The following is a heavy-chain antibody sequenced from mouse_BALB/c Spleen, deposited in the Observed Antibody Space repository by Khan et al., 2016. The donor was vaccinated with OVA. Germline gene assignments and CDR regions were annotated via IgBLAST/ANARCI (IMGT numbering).Heavy chain of an antibody. CDR3: ARDGAYYRNDGWFAY. CDR1: GYTFTSYT. CDR2: INPSSGYT. J-gene: IGHJ3*01. Sequence: QVQLQQSGAELARPGASVKMSCKASGYTFTSYTIHWIKQRPGQGLEWIGYINPSSGYTNYNQKFNDKATLTADKSSTTAYMQLSSLTSDDSAVYYCARDGAYYRNDGWFAYWGQGTLVTVSA. D-gene: IGHD2-14*01. V-gene: IGHV1-4*01.